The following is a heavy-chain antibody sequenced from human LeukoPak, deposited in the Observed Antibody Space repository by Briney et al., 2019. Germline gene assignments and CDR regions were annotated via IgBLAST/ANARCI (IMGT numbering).Heavy chain of an antibody. D-gene: IGHD1-26*01. CDR2: VNWNGGST. V-gene: IGHV3-20*01. J-gene: IGHJ4*02. Sequence: GGSLRLSCAASGFTFDDYGMSWVRQAPGKGLEWVSGVNWNGGSTGYADSVKGRFTISRDNAKNSLYLQMNSLRAEDTALYHCARVGYSGSYYFDYWGQGTLVTVSS. CDR1: GFTFDDYG. CDR3: ARVGYSGSYYFDY.